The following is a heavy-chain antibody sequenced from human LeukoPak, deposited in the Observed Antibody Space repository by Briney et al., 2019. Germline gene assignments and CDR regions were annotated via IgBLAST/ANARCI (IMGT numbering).Heavy chain of an antibody. V-gene: IGHV4-34*01. Sequence: SETLSLTCAVYGGSFSAYYWSWIRQPPGKGLEWIGGTNHSGSTNYNPSLKSRVTISVDTSKNQFSLKLSSVTAADTAVYYCAPTDCSGGSCYSSWFDPWGQGTLVTVSS. CDR2: TNHSGST. D-gene: IGHD2-15*01. J-gene: IGHJ5*02. CDR1: GGSFSAYY. CDR3: APTDCSGGSCYSSWFDP.